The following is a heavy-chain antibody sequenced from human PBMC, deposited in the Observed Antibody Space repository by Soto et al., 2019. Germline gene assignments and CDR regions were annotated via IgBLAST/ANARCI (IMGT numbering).Heavy chain of an antibody. CDR2: TRSKAYGGTT. CDR3: TTDLTDILPWDV. Sequence: GGSLRLSCTTSRFTFGDYAMSWFRQAPGKGLEWIGFTRSKAYGGTTEYAASVKGRFTISRDDSKNTPYLQMNSLKTEDTAVYYCTTDLTDILPWDVWGQGTTVTVSS. J-gene: IGHJ6*02. D-gene: IGHD3-9*01. CDR1: RFTFGDYA. V-gene: IGHV3-49*03.